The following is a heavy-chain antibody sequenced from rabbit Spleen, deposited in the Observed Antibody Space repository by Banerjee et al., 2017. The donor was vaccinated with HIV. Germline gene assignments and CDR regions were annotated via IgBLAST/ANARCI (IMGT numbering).Heavy chain of an antibody. CDR1: GLDISSNYW. Sequence: QEQLEESGGGLVTTGASLTLTCKASGLDISSNYWICWVRQAPGKGLEWIACIDVVRGGSTYYANWAKGRVTISKTSSTTVTLQMTSLTGADTATYFCARDSAGREDFNLWGPGTLVTVS. CDR3: ARDSAGREDFNL. J-gene: IGHJ4*01. CDR2: IDVVRGGST. V-gene: IGHV1S45*01. D-gene: IGHD4-2*01.